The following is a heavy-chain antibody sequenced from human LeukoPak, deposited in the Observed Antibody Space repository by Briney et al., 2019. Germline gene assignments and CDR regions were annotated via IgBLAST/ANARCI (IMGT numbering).Heavy chain of an antibody. V-gene: IGHV3-74*01. D-gene: IGHD1-7*01. Sequence: GGSLRLSCAASGFTFSNYEMNWIRQAPGKGLVWVSRINSDGSGTTYADSVKGRFTISRDNAKSTPFLQMNSLRAEDTALYYCARTTSMNYVGDAFHIWGQGTMVTVSS. CDR1: GFTFSNYE. CDR3: ARTTSMNYVGDAFHI. J-gene: IGHJ3*02. CDR2: INSDGSGT.